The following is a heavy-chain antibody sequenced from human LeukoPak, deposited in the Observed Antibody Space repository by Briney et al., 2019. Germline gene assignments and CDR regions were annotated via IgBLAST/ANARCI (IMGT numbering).Heavy chain of an antibody. CDR2: ISSTSSYI. Sequence: GGSLRLSCAASGFTFSTYSMNWVRQAPGKGLEWISSISSTSSYIYYADSVKGRFTISRDNAQKSLYLQMNSLRAEDTAVYYCARVGYSSGWYFDYWGQGTLVTVSS. CDR1: GFTFSTYS. J-gene: IGHJ4*02. CDR3: ARVGYSSGWYFDY. V-gene: IGHV3-21*01. D-gene: IGHD6-19*01.